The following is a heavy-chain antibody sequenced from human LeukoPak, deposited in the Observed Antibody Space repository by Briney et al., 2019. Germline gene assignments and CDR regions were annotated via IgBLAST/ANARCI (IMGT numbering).Heavy chain of an antibody. CDR2: IYYSGST. CDR3: ARDPPLYSSSSYYYGMDV. D-gene: IGHD6-6*01. Sequence: SETLSLTCTVSGGSVSSGSYYWSWIRQPPGKGLEWIGYIYYSGSTNYNPSLKSRVTISIDTSKNQFSLKLSSVTAADTAVYYCARDPPLYSSSSYYYGMDVWGQGTTVTVSS. CDR1: GGSVSSGSYY. V-gene: IGHV4-61*01. J-gene: IGHJ6*02.